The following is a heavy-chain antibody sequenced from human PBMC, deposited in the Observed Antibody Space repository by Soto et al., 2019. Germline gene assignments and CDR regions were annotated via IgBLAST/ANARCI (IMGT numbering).Heavy chain of an antibody. Sequence: SETLSLTCTVSGGSISSYSWSWIRQPPGRGLEWIGYIYYSGSTNYNPSLKSRVTISVDTSKNQFSLKLSSVTAADTAVYYCARESSGWYYFDYWGQGTLVTVSS. CDR1: GGSISSYS. D-gene: IGHD6-19*01. CDR3: ARESSGWYYFDY. J-gene: IGHJ4*02. V-gene: IGHV4-59*01. CDR2: IYYSGST.